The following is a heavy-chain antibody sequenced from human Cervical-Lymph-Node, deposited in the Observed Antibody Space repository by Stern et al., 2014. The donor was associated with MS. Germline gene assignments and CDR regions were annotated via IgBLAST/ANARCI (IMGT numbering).Heavy chain of an antibody. D-gene: IGHD5-18*01. CDR2: ISYDGSNK. CDR1: GFTFSSYA. J-gene: IGHJ6*02. CDR3: ARERPPGYSYGYGMDV. Sequence: VQLEESGGGVVQPGRSLRLSCAASGFTFSSYAMHWVRQAPGKGLEWVAVISYDGSNKYYADSVKGRFTISRDNSKNTLYLQMNSLRAEDTAVYYCARERPPGYSYGYGMDVWGQGTTVTVSS. V-gene: IGHV3-30*01.